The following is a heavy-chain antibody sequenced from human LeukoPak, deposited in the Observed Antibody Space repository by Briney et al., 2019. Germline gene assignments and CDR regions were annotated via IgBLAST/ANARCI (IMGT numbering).Heavy chain of an antibody. Sequence: ASVRVSSKASGYTFTVYYRHWVRQAPEQGIEGRGWINPNSGGTNYAQKFQGRVTMTRDTSISTAYMELSRLRSDDTAVYYCARGLSITIFGVVMFDYWGQGTLVTVSS. CDR2: INPNSGGT. CDR1: GYTFTVYY. J-gene: IGHJ4*02. V-gene: IGHV1-2*02. CDR3: ARGLSITIFGVVMFDY. D-gene: IGHD3-3*01.